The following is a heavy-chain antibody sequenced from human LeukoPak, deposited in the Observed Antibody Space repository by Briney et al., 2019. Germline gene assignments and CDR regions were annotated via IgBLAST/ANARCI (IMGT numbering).Heavy chain of an antibody. CDR1: GFTFSSYA. J-gene: IGHJ4*02. V-gene: IGHV3-23*01. CDR2: ISGSGGST. D-gene: IGHD3-22*01. CDR3: AKDLLPYYYDSSGYSPLDY. Sequence: GGSLRLSCAASGFTFSSYAMSWVRQTPGKGLEWVSAISGSGGSTYYADSVKGRFTISRDNSKNTLYLQMNSLRAEDTAVYYCAKDLLPYYYDSSGYSPLDYWGQGTLVTVSS.